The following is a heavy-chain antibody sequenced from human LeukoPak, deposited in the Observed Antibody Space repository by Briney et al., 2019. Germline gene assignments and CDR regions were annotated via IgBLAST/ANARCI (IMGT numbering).Heavy chain of an antibody. D-gene: IGHD3-16*01. V-gene: IGHV3-7*05. CDR3: ARGGLSYFDY. CDR1: GFIFSRYW. Sequence: GGSLRLSCTASGFIFSRYWISWVRQAPGKGLEWVANINQDESEKYYVDSVKGRFTISRDNAKNSLYVQMNGLRAEDTAVYYCARGGLSYFDYRSQGTLVTVSS. CDR2: INQDESEK. J-gene: IGHJ4*02.